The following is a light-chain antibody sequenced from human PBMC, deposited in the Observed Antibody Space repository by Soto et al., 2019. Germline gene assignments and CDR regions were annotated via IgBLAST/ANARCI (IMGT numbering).Light chain of an antibody. Sequence: DIQMTPSPSSLSASVVDRVTITCRASQSISSYLNWYQQKPGKAPKLLIYAASSLQSGVPSRFSGGGSGTDFTLTISSLQPEDFATYYCQQYYSYPPTFGGGTKVDIK. CDR2: AAS. J-gene: IGKJ4*01. CDR1: QSISSY. CDR3: QQYYSYPPT. V-gene: IGKV1-39*01.